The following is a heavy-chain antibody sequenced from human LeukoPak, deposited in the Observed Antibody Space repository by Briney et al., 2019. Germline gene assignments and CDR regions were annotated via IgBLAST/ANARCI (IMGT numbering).Heavy chain of an antibody. J-gene: IGHJ6*02. V-gene: IGHV1-2*02. CDR2: INPNSGGT. Sequence: ASVKVSRKASGYTFTGYYMHWVRQAPGQGLEWMGWINPNSGGTNYAQKFQGRVTMTRDTSISTAYMELSRLRSDDTAVYYCARDPRNMVRGVIQYYYYYGMDVWGQGTTVTVSS. CDR3: ARDPRNMVRGVIQYYYYYGMDV. CDR1: GYTFTGYY. D-gene: IGHD3-10*01.